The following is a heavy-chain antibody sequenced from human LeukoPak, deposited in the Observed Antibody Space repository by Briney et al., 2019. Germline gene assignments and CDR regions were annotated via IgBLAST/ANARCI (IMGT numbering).Heavy chain of an antibody. D-gene: IGHD6-19*01. CDR1: GYTFTKYF. Sequence: AASVKVSSKASGYTFTKYFVHCVRQAPGQGLEWMGIINPNGGSTNYAQKFQGRVTMTRDTSTSTVYMELSSLRSEETAVYYCARAVTRPSIAVARLYTDFWGQGTLVTVSS. V-gene: IGHV1-46*01. CDR3: ARAVTRPSIAVARLYTDF. CDR2: INPNGGST. J-gene: IGHJ4*02.